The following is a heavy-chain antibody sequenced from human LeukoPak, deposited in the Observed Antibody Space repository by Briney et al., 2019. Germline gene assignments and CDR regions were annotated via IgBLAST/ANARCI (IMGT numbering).Heavy chain of an antibody. J-gene: IGHJ4*02. V-gene: IGHV3-21*01. Sequence: GGSLRLSCAASGFTFSYYSINWVRQAPGKGLEWVSSISSNTSPISSTFNYIYYADSVTGRFTISRDNAENSAYLQMNNLRAEDTAVYYCARGGRTLDYWGRGIVVTVSS. CDR3: ARGGRTLDY. D-gene: IGHD1-1*01. CDR2: ISSNTSPISSTFNYI. CDR1: GFTFSYYS.